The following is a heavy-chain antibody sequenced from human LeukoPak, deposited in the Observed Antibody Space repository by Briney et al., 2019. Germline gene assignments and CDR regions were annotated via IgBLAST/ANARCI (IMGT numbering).Heavy chain of an antibody. Sequence: PSQTLSLTCTVSGGSISSGDYYWSWIRQPPGKGLEWIGYIYYSGSTYYNPSLKSRVTISVDTSKNQFSLKLSSVTAADTAVYYCARDRLYNWNDRDAFDIWGQGTMVTVSS. CDR1: GGSISSGDYY. CDR3: ARDRLYNWNDRDAFDI. D-gene: IGHD1-1*01. CDR2: IYYSGST. V-gene: IGHV4-30-4*08. J-gene: IGHJ3*02.